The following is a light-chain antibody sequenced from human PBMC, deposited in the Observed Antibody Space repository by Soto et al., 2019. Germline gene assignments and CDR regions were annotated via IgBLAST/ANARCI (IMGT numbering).Light chain of an antibody. CDR1: SSDVGTYNY. CDR2: EVS. J-gene: IGLJ2*01. Sequence: QSALTQPASVSGSPGQSITISCTGTSSDVGTYNYVSWYQHHPGKAPKLIIYEVSNRPSGVSNRFSGSKSGSTASLTISGLQAEDEADYHCTSYAGSSTVVFGGGTQLTVL. V-gene: IGLV2-14*01. CDR3: TSYAGSSTVV.